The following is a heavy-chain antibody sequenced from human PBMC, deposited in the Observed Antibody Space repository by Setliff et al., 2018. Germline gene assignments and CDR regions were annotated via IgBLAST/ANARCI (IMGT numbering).Heavy chain of an antibody. D-gene: IGHD4-17*01. J-gene: IGHJ4*02. V-gene: IGHV4-61*09. CDR3: AGSTVTQVDY. Sequence: PSETLSLTCIVSGESIDSVATGNHYWNWIRQPVGKGLEWIGHIFLTGSTDYDPSFRSRATISVDTSKNHFSLKLSSVTAADTAVYYCAGSTVTQVDYWGQGTLVTVSS. CDR2: IFLTGST. CDR1: GESIDSVATGNHY.